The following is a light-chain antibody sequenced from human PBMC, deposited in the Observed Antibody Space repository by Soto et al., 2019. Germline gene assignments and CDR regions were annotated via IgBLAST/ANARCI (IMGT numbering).Light chain of an antibody. J-gene: IGKJ5*01. V-gene: IGKV1-13*02. CDR3: KPFNSYPIT. Sequence: AIQLTQSPSSLSASVGDRVTITCRASQDIRGALAWYQQKPGKAPKVLIYDVSTLESGVPLRFSGSSSGTDFTLTISSLQPVDFATYYCKPFNSYPITFGEGTRLEIK. CDR1: QDIRGA. CDR2: DVS.